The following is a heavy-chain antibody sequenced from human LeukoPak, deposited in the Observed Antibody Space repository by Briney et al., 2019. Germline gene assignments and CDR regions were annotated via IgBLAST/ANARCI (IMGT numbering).Heavy chain of an antibody. CDR2: ISWNSGSI. J-gene: IGHJ3*02. CDR1: GFTFDDYA. V-gene: IGHV3-9*01. D-gene: IGHD3/OR15-3a*01. CDR3: AKDLIGDSFDAFDI. Sequence: GRSLRLSCAASGFTFDDYAMHWVRQAPGKGLEWVSGISWNSGSIGYADSVKGRFTISRDNAKNSLYLQMNSLRAEDTALYYCAKDLIGDSFDAFDIWGQGTMVTVSS.